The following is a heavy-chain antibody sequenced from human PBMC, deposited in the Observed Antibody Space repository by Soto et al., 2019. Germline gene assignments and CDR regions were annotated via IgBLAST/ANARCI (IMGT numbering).Heavy chain of an antibody. Sequence: PGGSLRLSCAASGFTFSSYAMSWVRQAPGKGLEWVSAISGSGGSTYHADSVKGRFTISRDNSKNTLYLQMNRLRAEDTAVYYCAKVRGGVIVIGPLFFDYWGQGTLVTVSS. V-gene: IGHV3-23*01. D-gene: IGHD3-16*02. CDR1: GFTFSSYA. CDR2: ISGSGGST. J-gene: IGHJ4*02. CDR3: AKVRGGVIVIGPLFFDY.